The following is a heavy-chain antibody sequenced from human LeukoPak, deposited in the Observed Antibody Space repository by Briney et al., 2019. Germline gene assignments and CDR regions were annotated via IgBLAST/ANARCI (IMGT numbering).Heavy chain of an antibody. CDR3: ARDEGYYFDY. J-gene: IGHJ4*02. CDR1: GFTFSSYA. Sequence: GGSLRLSCAASGFTFSSYAMHWVRQAPGKGLEWVAVISYDGSNKYYADSVEGRFTISRDNSKNTLYLQMNSLRAEDTAVYYCARDEGYYFDYWGQGTLVTVSS. V-gene: IGHV3-30-3*01. D-gene: IGHD2-15*01. CDR2: ISYDGSNK.